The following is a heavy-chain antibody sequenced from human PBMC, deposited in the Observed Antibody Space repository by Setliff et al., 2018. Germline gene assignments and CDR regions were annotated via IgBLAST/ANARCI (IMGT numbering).Heavy chain of an antibody. CDR1: GGSISSYY. Sequence: SETLSLTCTVSGGSISSYYWSWIRQPAGKGLEWIGHIYIGGSANYNPSLKSRVTMSIDTSKNQFSLKLSSVTAADTAVYYCARVPGTTVPPDHFDYWGQGTLVTVSS. D-gene: IGHD4-17*01. CDR3: ARVPGTTVPPDHFDY. CDR2: IYIGGSA. J-gene: IGHJ4*02. V-gene: IGHV4-4*07.